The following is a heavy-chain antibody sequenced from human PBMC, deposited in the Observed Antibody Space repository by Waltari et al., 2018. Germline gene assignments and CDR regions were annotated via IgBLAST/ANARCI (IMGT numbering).Heavy chain of an antibody. Sequence: EVQLVQSGAEVKKPGESLKISCRGSGYSFTSYWIGWVRQMPGKGLEWMGIIYPGDSDTRYSPSFQGQVTISADKSISTAYLQWSSLKASDTAMYYCATRLGYCSGGSCTYHGMDVWGQGTTVTVSS. D-gene: IGHD2-15*01. CDR1: GYSFTSYW. CDR2: IYPGDSDT. CDR3: ATRLGYCSGGSCTYHGMDV. J-gene: IGHJ6*02. V-gene: IGHV5-51*01.